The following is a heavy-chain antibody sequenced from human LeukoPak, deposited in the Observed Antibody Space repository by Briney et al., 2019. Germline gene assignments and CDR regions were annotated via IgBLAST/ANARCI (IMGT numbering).Heavy chain of an antibody. J-gene: IGHJ4*02. D-gene: IGHD1-7*01. CDR2: IYYSGST. Sequence: SETLSLTCTVSGGSISSYYWSWIRQHPGKGLEWIGYIYYSGSTYYNPSLKSRVTVSVDTSKNQFSLKLSSVTAADTAVYYCARVGLTGTPYYFDYWGQGTLATVSS. CDR1: GGSISSYY. V-gene: IGHV4-59*06. CDR3: ARVGLTGTPYYFDY.